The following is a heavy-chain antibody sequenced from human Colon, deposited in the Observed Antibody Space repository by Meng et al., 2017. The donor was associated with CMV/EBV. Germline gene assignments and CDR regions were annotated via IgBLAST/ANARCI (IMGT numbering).Heavy chain of an antibody. Sequence: GGSLRLSCAGSGFTFNNYWMTWVRQAPGKGLEWVANIRHDAGNEQYYLESVKGRFTIYRDNARNSVYLQMNSLRADDTAVYYCARDQLARGVKPAGGLDVWGQGTTVTVSS. CDR2: IRHDAGNEQ. CDR1: GFTFNNYW. J-gene: IGHJ6*02. CDR3: ARDQLARGVKPAGGLDV. D-gene: IGHD3-10*01. V-gene: IGHV3-7*01.